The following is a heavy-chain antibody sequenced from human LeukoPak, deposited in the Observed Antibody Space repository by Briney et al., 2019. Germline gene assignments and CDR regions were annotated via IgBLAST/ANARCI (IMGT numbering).Heavy chain of an antibody. J-gene: IGHJ4*02. V-gene: IGHV3-23*01. CDR3: AKSPSYYDILTGYSDY. CDR2: ISGSGGST. CDR1: GFTFSSYA. Sequence: GGSLRLSCAASGFTFSSYAMSWVRQAPGKGLEWVSAISGSGGSTYYADSVKGRFTISRDNSKNTLYLQMNSLRAEDTAVYYCAKSPSYYDILTGYSDYWGQGTLVTVSS. D-gene: IGHD3-9*01.